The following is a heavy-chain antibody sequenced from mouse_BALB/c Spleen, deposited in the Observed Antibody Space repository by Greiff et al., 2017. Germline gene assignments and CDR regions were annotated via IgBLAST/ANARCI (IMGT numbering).Heavy chain of an antibody. CDR1: GFTFSSYG. Sequence: EVNVVESGGDLVKPGGSLKLSCAASGFTFSSYGMSWVRQTPDKRLEWVATISSGGSYTYYPDSVKGRFTISRDNAKNTLYLQMSSLKSEDTAMYYCARKWLLPYFDYWGQGTTLTVSS. J-gene: IGHJ2*01. V-gene: IGHV5-6*01. CDR3: ARKWLLPYFDY. CDR2: ISSGGSYT. D-gene: IGHD2-3*01.